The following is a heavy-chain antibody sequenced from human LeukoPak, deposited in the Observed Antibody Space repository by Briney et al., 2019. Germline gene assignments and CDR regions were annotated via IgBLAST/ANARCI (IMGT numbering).Heavy chain of an antibody. V-gene: IGHV4-34*01. Sequence: PSETLSLTCAVYGGSFSDYYWSWIRQPPGKGLEWIGEINHGGSTNYNLSLKSRVTILVDTSKNQFSLKVNSVTAADTAVYYCARRSYITTWHFDYWSRGTLVTVSS. D-gene: IGHD3-10*01. CDR3: ARRSYITTWHFDY. J-gene: IGHJ4*02. CDR1: GGSFSDYY. CDR2: INHGGST.